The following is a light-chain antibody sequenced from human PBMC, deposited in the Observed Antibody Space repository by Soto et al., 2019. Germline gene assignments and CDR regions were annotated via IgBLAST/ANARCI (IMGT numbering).Light chain of an antibody. J-gene: IGLJ2*01. CDR1: SSNIGNNY. CDR2: DNN. Sequence: QSVLTQPPSVSAAPGQKVTISCSGSSSNIGNNYVSWYQQLPGTAPKLLIYDNNKRPSGIPDRFSGSTSGTSATLGITGLQTGDEADDYCGTWDSSLSAVVFGGGTKLTVL. V-gene: IGLV1-51*01. CDR3: GTWDSSLSAVV.